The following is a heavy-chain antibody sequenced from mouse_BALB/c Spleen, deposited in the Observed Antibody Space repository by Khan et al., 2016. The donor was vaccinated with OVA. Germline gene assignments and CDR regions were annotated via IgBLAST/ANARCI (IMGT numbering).Heavy chain of an antibody. D-gene: IGHD2-3*01. CDR2: IYPGNSDT. CDR3: TRSYDAYYFDY. Sequence: EVQLQESGTVLARPGASVKMSCKASGYSFTNYWMHWVKQRPGQVLEWVGAIYPGNSDTRYNQKFKGKAKLTAVTSASTAYMELSSLTSEDSAVDYCTRSYDAYYFDYWGQGTTLTVSS. V-gene: IGHV1-5*01. J-gene: IGHJ2*01. CDR1: GYSFTNYW.